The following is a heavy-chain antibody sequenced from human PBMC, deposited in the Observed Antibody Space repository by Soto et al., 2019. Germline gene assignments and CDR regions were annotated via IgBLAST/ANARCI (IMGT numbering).Heavy chain of an antibody. Sequence: QVQLVESGGAVVQPGRSLRLSCAATGFTFTSYGMHWVRQAPGKGLEWVALISYDGNKKYYGDSVKGRFSISRDSSENTLYLQMNSLRRDDTAIYYCAKDRSYTGGYFGKYYGMDVWGQGTTVTVSS. D-gene: IGHD1-26*01. CDR3: AKDRSYTGGYFGKYYGMDV. CDR2: ISYDGNKK. J-gene: IGHJ6*02. V-gene: IGHV3-30*18. CDR1: GFTFTSYG.